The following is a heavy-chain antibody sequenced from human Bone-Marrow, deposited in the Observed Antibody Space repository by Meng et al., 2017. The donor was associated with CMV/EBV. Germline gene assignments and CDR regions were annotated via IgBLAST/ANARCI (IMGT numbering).Heavy chain of an antibody. CDR3: ARAGSSSTSYYFDY. Sequence: ASVMVSCKASGYTFTSYDINWVRQATGQGLEWMGWMNPNSGNTGYAQKFQGRVTMTRNTSISTAYMELSSLRSEDTAVYYCARAGSSSTSYYFDYWGQGTLVTVSS. J-gene: IGHJ4*02. V-gene: IGHV1-8*01. CDR1: GYTFTSYD. D-gene: IGHD6-6*01. CDR2: MNPNSGNT.